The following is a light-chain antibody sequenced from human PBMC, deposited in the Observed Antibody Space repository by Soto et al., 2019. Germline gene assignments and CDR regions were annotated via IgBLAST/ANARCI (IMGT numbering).Light chain of an antibody. CDR2: GAS. CDR3: QQYHDWTPIT. J-gene: IGKJ3*01. V-gene: IGKV3-15*01. CDR1: QSISSD. Sequence: EVVMTQSPGTLSLSAGERATVSCRASQSISSDLAWYQQKPGQAPRLLIYGASTRATDIPARFSGGGSGTEFTLPTPSLQSEDSAIYYCQQYHDWTPITFSPGTKVHIK.